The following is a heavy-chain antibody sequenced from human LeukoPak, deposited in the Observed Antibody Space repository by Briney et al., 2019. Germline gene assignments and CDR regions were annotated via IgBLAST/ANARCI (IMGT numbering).Heavy chain of an antibody. J-gene: IGHJ6*02. CDR1: GGSISSSGYY. CDR3: ARDKMSYYYGMDV. Sequence: PSETLSLTCTVSGGSISSSGYYWSWIRQHPGKGLEWIGYIYYSGSTYYNPSLKSRVTISVDTSKNQFSLKLSSVTAADTAVYYCARDKMSYYYGMDVWGQGTTVTVSS. CDR2: IYYSGST. V-gene: IGHV4-31*03.